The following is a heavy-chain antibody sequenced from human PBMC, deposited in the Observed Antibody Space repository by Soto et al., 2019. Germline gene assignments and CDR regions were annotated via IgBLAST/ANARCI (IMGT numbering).Heavy chain of an antibody. CDR3: AREFGETMIRPRYGMDV. J-gene: IGHJ6*02. V-gene: IGHV1-3*01. Sequence: ASVKVSCKASGYTFTSYAMHWVRQAPGQRLEWMGSVNGANGNTKYSQKFQGRVTITRDKSATTASMELNSLRSEDTAVYYCAREFGETMIRPRYGMDVWGQGTTVTVSS. CDR1: GYTFTSYA. CDR2: VNGANGNT. D-gene: IGHD3-10*01.